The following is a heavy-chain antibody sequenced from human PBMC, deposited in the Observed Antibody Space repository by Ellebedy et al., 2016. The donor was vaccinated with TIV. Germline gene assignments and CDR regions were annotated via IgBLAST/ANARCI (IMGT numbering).Heavy chain of an antibody. V-gene: IGHV3-74*01. CDR1: GFTFSSHW. J-gene: IGHJ5*02. CDR2: INNDGSDT. CDR3: VRDVWVSAEGGRFDP. D-gene: IGHD1-26*01. Sequence: PGGPLRLSCAASGFTFSSHWIHWVRQPPGMGLVWVSRINNDGSDTVYADSVKGRFTISRDNAKNTVYLQMNSLRVEDAAMYYCVRDVWVSAEGGRFDPWGQGTLVTVSS.